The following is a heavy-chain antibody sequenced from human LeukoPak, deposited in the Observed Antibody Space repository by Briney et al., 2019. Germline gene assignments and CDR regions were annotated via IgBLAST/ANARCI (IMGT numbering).Heavy chain of an antibody. V-gene: IGHV4-59*01. CDR3: ATAASISSASGTVLDY. Sequence: ETLSLTCTVSGGSISNYYWSWIRQPPGKGLEWIGFVYDSGSTNYNPSLKSRVTISVDMSKNQFSLNLRSVTAADAAVYYCATAASISSASGTVLDYWGQGTLVTVSS. D-gene: IGHD3-10*01. CDR1: GGSISNYY. CDR2: VYDSGST. J-gene: IGHJ4*02.